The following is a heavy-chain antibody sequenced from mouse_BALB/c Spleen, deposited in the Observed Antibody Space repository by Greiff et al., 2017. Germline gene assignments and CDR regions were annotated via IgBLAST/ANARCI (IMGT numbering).Heavy chain of an antibody. CDR3: ARDTGRYWYFDV. J-gene: IGHJ1*01. Sequence: EVKVVESGGGLVQPGGSLKLSCAASGFTFSSYGMSWVRQTPDKRLELVATINSNGGSTYYPDSVKGRFTISRDNAKNTLYLQMSSLKSEDTAMYYCARDTGRYWYFDVWGAGTTVTVSS. CDR1: GFTFSSYG. V-gene: IGHV5-6-3*01. D-gene: IGHD1-1*01. CDR2: INSNGGST.